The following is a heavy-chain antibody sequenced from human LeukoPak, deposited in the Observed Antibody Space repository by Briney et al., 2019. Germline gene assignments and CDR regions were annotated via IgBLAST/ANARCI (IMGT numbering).Heavy chain of an antibody. CDR2: ISSSSSYI. Sequence: KPGGSLRLSCAASGFTFSSYSMNWVRQAPGKGLEWVSYISSSSSYIYYADSVKGQFTISRDNAKNSLYLQMNSLRAEDTAVYYCARGPSVRDAFDIWGQGTMVTVSS. D-gene: IGHD3-10*01. CDR3: ARGPSVRDAFDI. CDR1: GFTFSSYS. V-gene: IGHV3-21*05. J-gene: IGHJ3*02.